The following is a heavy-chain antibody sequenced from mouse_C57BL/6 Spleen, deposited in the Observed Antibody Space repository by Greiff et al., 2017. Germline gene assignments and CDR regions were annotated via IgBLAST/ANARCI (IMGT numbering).Heavy chain of an antibody. CDR2: IYPGNSDT. D-gene: IGHD2-2*01. CDR1: GYTFTSYW. Sequence: EVQLQQSGTVLARPGASVKMSCKTSGYTFTSYWMHWVKQRPGQGLEWIGAIYPGNSDTSYNQKFKGKAKLTAVTSASTAYMELSSLTNEDSAVYYCTREMVTGGYFDVWGTGTTVTVSS. V-gene: IGHV1-5*01. J-gene: IGHJ1*03. CDR3: TREMVTGGYFDV.